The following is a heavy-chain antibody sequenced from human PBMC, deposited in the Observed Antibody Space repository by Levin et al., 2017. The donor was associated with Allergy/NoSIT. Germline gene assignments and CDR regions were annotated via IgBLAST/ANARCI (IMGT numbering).Heavy chain of an antibody. D-gene: IGHD3-10*01. CDR3: ARDPSPSYFGSGGLPGDY. CDR1: GYTFNSYG. V-gene: IGHV1-18*01. Sequence: ASVKVSCKTSGYTFNSYGLSWVRQAPGQGLEWMGWISGYSGDTKYAQKFQGRVTMTRDTSTSIAYMELRSLRSDDTAVYFCARDPSPSYFGSGGLPGDYWGQGTLVTVSS. CDR2: ISGYSGDT. J-gene: IGHJ4*02.